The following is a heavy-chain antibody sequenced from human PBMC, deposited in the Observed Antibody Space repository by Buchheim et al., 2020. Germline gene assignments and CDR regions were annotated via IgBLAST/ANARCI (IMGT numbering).Heavy chain of an antibody. Sequence: QVQLVESGGGVVQPGRSLRLSCAASGFTFSSYAMHWVRQAPGKGLEWVAVISYDGSNKYYADSVKGRFTISRDNSKNTLYLQMNSLRAEDTAVYYCARVQRLWFGELFPFDPWGQGTL. J-gene: IGHJ5*02. D-gene: IGHD3-10*01. CDR3: ARVQRLWFGELFPFDP. CDR1: GFTFSSYA. V-gene: IGHV3-30*04. CDR2: ISYDGSNK.